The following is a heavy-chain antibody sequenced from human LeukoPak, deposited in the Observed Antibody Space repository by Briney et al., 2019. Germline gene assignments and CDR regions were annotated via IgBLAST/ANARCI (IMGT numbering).Heavy chain of an antibody. D-gene: IGHD6-13*01. V-gene: IGHV1-69*13. Sequence: ASVKVSCKASGGTFSSYAISWVRQAPGQGLEWMGGIIPIFGTANYAQKFQGRVTITADESTSTAYMELSSLRSEDTAVYYCARVPNGNPAAEGPINPYYYMDVWGKGTTVTVSS. J-gene: IGHJ6*03. CDR2: IIPIFGTA. CDR1: GGTFSSYA. CDR3: ARVPNGNPAAEGPINPYYYMDV.